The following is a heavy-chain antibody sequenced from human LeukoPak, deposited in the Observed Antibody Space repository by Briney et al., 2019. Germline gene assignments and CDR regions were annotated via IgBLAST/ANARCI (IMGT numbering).Heavy chain of an antibody. J-gene: IGHJ4*02. V-gene: IGHV3-30-3*01. Sequence: GGSLRLSCAASGFTFSSYAMHWVRQAPGKGLEWVAVISYDGSNKYYADSVKGRFTISRDNSKNTLYLQMNSLRAEDTAVYYCAKDQGYGDFRGFDYWGQGTLVTVSS. D-gene: IGHD4-17*01. CDR3: AKDQGYGDFRGFDY. CDR2: ISYDGSNK. CDR1: GFTFSSYA.